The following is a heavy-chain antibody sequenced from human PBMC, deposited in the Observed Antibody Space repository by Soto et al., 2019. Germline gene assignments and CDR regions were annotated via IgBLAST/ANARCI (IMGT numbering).Heavy chain of an antibody. CDR1: GGTFSSYA. D-gene: IGHD3-22*01. CDR3: GRSPPKTGLTMMGSAYFDL. CDR2: IIPIFGTA. J-gene: IGHJ2*01. V-gene: IGHV1-69*01. Sequence: QVQLVQSGAEVKKPGSSVKVSCKASGGTFSSYAISWVRQAPGQGLEWMGGIIPIFGTANYAQKFQGRVTITADESTSTAYMELSSLRYEDTAVYYCGRSPPKTGLTMMGSAYFDLWGRCTLVTVSS.